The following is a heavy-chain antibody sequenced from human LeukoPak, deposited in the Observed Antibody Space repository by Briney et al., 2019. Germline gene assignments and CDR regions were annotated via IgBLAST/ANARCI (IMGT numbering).Heavy chain of an antibody. CDR3: ARDPGAGSSWYPYFDY. CDR2: INPNSGGT. V-gene: IGHV1-2*02. CDR1: GYTFTGYY. J-gene: IGHJ4*02. Sequence: ASVKVSCKASGYTFTGYYMHWVRQAPGQGLEWMGWINPNSGGTNYAQKFQGRVTMTRDTSISTAYMELSRLRSDDTAVYYCARDPGAGSSWYPYFDYWGQGTLVTVSS. D-gene: IGHD6-13*01.